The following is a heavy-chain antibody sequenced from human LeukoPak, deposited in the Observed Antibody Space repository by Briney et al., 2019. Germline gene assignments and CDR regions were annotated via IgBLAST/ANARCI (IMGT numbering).Heavy chain of an antibody. Sequence: GGSLRLSCAASGFTFSSYWMHWVRQVPGKGLVWVSRITSEGSSTSYADSVKGRFTISRDNAKDTLYLQMNSLRAEDTAVYYCARDRSYNMDVWGQGTTVTVSS. J-gene: IGHJ6*03. V-gene: IGHV3-74*01. CDR3: ARDRSYNMDV. CDR2: ITSEGSST. CDR1: GFTFSSYW.